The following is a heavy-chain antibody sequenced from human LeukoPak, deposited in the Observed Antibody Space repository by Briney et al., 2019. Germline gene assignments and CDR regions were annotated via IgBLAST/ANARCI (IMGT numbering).Heavy chain of an antibody. CDR2: ISYDGSNK. J-gene: IGHJ4*02. CDR1: GFTFSSYA. V-gene: IGHV3-30*04. CDR3: ARDSSSSLTFDY. Sequence: GGSLRLSCAASGFTFSSYAMHWVRQAPGKGLEWVAVISYDGSNKYYADSVKGRFTISRDNPKNTLYLQMNSLRAEDTAVYYCARDSSSSLTFDYWGQGTLVTVSS. D-gene: IGHD6-6*01.